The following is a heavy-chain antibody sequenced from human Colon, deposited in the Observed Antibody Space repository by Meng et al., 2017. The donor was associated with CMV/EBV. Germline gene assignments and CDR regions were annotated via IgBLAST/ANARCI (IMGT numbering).Heavy chain of an antibody. CDR2: INPNSGGT. Sequence: QRQLGQSGAEVKKPAATVKASAKASGYTFTVYYMHSVGQAPGQGLEWMGWINPNSGGTTHAQKFQGRVTITRDTTISTAYMELSRLRSDDTAVYYCARAPYNWNDEGWFDPWGQGTLVTVSS. V-gene: IGHV1-2*02. CDR1: GYTFTVYY. CDR3: ARAPYNWNDEGWFDP. D-gene: IGHD1-20*01. J-gene: IGHJ5*02.